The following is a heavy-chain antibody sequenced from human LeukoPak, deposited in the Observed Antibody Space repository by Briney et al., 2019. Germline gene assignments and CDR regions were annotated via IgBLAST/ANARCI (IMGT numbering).Heavy chain of an antibody. Sequence: GGSLRLXCAASGFTFSNYWMHWVRQGPGKGLVWVSRINSDGRLTSYADSVKGRFTISRDNAKNTLYLQMNSLRAEDTAVYYCARDLRTPSDTNIAIDYWGQGTLVTVSS. D-gene: IGHD4-23*01. CDR1: GFTFSNYW. J-gene: IGHJ4*02. CDR2: INSDGRLT. CDR3: ARDLRTPSDTNIAIDY. V-gene: IGHV3-74*01.